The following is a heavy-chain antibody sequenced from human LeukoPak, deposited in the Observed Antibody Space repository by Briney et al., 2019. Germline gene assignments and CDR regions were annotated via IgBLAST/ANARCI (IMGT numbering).Heavy chain of an antibody. CDR2: TSSDLNVE. J-gene: IGHJ5*02. CDR3: ASTNYRGGTTGYNWFDP. V-gene: IGHV3-30-3*01. D-gene: IGHD1-26*01. Sequence: PGGSLRLSCAASGFTFRNYVIHWVRQAPGKGLEWVAVTSSDLNVELYADSVKGRFTISRDNSKNTLYLQMNSLRAEDTAMYYCASTNYRGGTTGYNWFDPWGQGTLVTVSS. CDR1: GFTFRNYV.